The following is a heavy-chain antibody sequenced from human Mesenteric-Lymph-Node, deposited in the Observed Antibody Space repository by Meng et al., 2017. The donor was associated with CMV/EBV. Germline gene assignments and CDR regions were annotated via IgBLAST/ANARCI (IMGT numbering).Heavy chain of an antibody. D-gene: IGHD3-22*01. Sequence: SVKVSCKASGGTLSSYAINWVRQAPGQGLEWMGGIIPIFGTANYAQKFQGRVTITTDESTSTAYMELSSLRSEDTAVYYCARAGEDYYDSSGDCLFDYWGQGTLVTVSS. CDR1: GGTLSSYA. CDR2: IIPIFGTA. J-gene: IGHJ4*02. CDR3: ARAGEDYYDSSGDCLFDY. V-gene: IGHV1-69*05.